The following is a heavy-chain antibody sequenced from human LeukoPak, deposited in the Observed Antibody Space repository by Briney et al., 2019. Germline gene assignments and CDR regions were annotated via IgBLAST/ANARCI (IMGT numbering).Heavy chain of an antibody. V-gene: IGHV3-53*01. CDR2: IYSSGRT. D-gene: IGHD3-9*01. CDR3: VRGPLSNMDV. J-gene: IGHJ6*03. CDR1: GFTVSSNY. Sequence: PGGSLRLSCAASGFTVSSNYMSWVRQAPGRGLDWVSVIYSSGRTYYADSVKGRFTVSRDNSKNTLYLQMNSLRAEDTAVYYCVRGPLSNMDVWGKGTTVTVSS.